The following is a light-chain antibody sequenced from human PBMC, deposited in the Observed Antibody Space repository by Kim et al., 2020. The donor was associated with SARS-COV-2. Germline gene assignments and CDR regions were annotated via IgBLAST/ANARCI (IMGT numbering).Light chain of an antibody. J-gene: IGLJ3*02. CDR3: CSYAGRYTWL. Sequence: QSVTISCAGTTSDVGRYDYVSLYQQYPGKAPQLLIYDVSERPSGVPDRFSGAKSGSTASLTISGLQADDEADYYCCSYAGRYTWLFGGGTKVTVL. V-gene: IGLV2-11*03. CDR2: DVS. CDR1: TSDVGRYDY.